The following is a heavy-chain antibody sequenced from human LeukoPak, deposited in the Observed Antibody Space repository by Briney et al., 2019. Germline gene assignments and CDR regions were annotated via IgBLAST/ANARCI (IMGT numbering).Heavy chain of an antibody. V-gene: IGHV4-34*01. CDR1: GGSFSGYY. Sequence: PSETLSLTCAVYGGSFSGYYWSWIRQPPGKGLEWIGEINHSGSTNYNPSLKSRVTISVDTSKNQFSLKLSSVTAADTAVYYCARGEFSSSSSDYWGQGTLVTVSS. D-gene: IGHD6-6*01. CDR3: ARGEFSSSSSDY. CDR2: INHSGST. J-gene: IGHJ4*02.